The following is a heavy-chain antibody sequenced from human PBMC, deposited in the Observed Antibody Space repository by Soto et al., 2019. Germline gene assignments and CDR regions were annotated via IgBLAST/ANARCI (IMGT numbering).Heavy chain of an antibody. Sequence: PGESLKISCKGSGYSFTSYCIGWVRQMPGKGLEWMGIIYPGDSDTRYSPSFQGQVTISADKSISTAYLQWSSLKASDTAMYYCARRGADKGRAAGAGYLDAFDIWGQGTMVTVSS. CDR3: ARRGADKGRAAGAGYLDAFDI. V-gene: IGHV5-51*01. CDR1: GYSFTSYC. J-gene: IGHJ3*02. CDR2: IYPGDSDT. D-gene: IGHD1-26*01.